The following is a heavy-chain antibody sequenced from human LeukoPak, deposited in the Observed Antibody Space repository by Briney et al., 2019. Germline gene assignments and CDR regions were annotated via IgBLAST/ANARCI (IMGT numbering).Heavy chain of an antibody. CDR3: ANSAKRSSGSWFDY. Sequence: TGGSLRLSCAASGFTFSSYAMSWVRQAPGKGLEWVSAISGSGGSTYYADSVKGRFTISRDNSKNTLYRQMNSMRAEDTAVYYCANSAKRSSGSWFDYWGQGTLVTVSS. J-gene: IGHJ4*02. D-gene: IGHD6-13*01. CDR2: ISGSGGST. V-gene: IGHV3-23*01. CDR1: GFTFSSYA.